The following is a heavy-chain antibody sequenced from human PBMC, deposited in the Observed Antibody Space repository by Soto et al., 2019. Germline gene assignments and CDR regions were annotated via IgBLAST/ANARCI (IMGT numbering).Heavy chain of an antibody. J-gene: IGHJ4*02. Sequence: ASVKVSCKASGGTFSSYAISWVRQAPGQGLEWMGGIIPIFGTANYAQKFQGRVTITADESTSTAYMELSSLRSGDTAVHYCARWGQQLTPRLSSFDYWGQGTLVTVSS. D-gene: IGHD6-13*01. CDR1: GGTFSSYA. CDR3: ARWGQQLTPRLSSFDY. CDR2: IIPIFGTA. V-gene: IGHV1-69*13.